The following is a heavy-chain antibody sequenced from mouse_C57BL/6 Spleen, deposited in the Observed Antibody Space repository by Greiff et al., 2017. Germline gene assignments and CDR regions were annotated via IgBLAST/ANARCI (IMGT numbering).Heavy chain of an antibody. Sequence: EVQLQESGPGLVKPSQSLSLTCSVTGYSITSGYYWNWIRQFPGNKLEWMGYISYDGSNNYNPSLKNRISITRDTSKNQFFLKLNSVTTEDTATYCCAREDWDRAYWGQGTLVTVSA. CDR2: ISYDGSN. V-gene: IGHV3-6*01. CDR3: AREDWDRAY. CDR1: GYSITSGYY. D-gene: IGHD4-1*01. J-gene: IGHJ3*01.